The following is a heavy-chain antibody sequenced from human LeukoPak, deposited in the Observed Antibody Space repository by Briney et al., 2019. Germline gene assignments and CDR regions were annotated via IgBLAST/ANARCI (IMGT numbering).Heavy chain of an antibody. CDR2: ISYSGST. CDR3: ARSIIGTRSKFDY. V-gene: IGHV4-59*08. Sequence: SVTLSLTCTVSGGSISTYYWSWIRQPPGKGLEWIGYISYSGSTNYNPSLKSRVTISLDMSKNQFALKLSSVTAADTAAYYCARSIIGTRSKFDYWGQGTLVTVSS. CDR1: GGSISTYY. D-gene: IGHD1/OR15-1a*01. J-gene: IGHJ4*02.